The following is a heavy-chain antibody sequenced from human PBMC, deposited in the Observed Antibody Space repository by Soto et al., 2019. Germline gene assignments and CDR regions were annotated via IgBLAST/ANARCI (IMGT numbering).Heavy chain of an antibody. J-gene: IGHJ5*02. CDR1: GDSISSGYY. CDR2: IYHSGTT. Sequence: SETLSLTCAVSGDSISSGYYWAWIRQPPGKGLEWIGSIYHSGTTYYNPSLKSRVTISVDTSKNQFSLKLSSVTAADSAVYYCARVLGGAGRKRHSNWFDPWGQGCLVTVSS. V-gene: IGHV4-38-2*01. D-gene: IGHD3-10*01. CDR3: ARVLGGAGRKRHSNWFDP.